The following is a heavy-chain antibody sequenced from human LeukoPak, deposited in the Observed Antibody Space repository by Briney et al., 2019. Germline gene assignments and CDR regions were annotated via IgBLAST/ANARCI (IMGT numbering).Heavy chain of an antibody. Sequence: GGSLRLSCAASGFTFSSYEMNWVRPAPGKGLEWVSYISSSGSTIYYADSVKGRFSISRDNAKNSLYLQMDSLRAEDTAVYYCAELGITMIGGVWGKGTTVTISS. V-gene: IGHV3-48*03. CDR1: GFTFSSYE. CDR3: AELGITMIGGV. D-gene: IGHD3-10*02. J-gene: IGHJ6*04. CDR2: ISSSGSTI.